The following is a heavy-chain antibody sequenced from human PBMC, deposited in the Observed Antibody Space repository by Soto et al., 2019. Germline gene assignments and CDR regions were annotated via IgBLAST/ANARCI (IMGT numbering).Heavy chain of an antibody. J-gene: IGHJ4*02. CDR1: GYTFTTYG. V-gene: IGHV1-18*01. CDR3: AREYCGGGRCYLPDY. D-gene: IGHD2-15*01. CDR2: ISVYNGNT. Sequence: QVQLVQSGAEVKKPGASVKVSCKASGYTFTTYGISWVRQAPGQGLEWMGWISVYNGNTNYAQKLQGRVTMTTDTSTSTAEMELRGLRSDDTAVYYCAREYCGGGRCYLPDYWGQGTLVTVSS.